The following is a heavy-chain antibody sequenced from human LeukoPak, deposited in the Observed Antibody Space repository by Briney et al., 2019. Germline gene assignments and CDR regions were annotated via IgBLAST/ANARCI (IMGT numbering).Heavy chain of an antibody. V-gene: IGHV4-38-2*01. J-gene: IGHJ4*02. Sequence: PSETLSLTCAVSGYSISSSYYWGWIRQPPGKGLEWIGSIYHSGSTYYNPSLKSRVTISVDTSKNQFSLKLSSVTAADTAVYYCARVLRYFDWLLDYFDYWGQGTLVTVSS. CDR1: GYSISSSYY. CDR2: IYHSGST. CDR3: ARVLRYFDWLLDYFDY. D-gene: IGHD3-9*01.